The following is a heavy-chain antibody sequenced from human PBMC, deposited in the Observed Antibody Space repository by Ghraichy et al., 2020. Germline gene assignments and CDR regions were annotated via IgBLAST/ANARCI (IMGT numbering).Heavy chain of an antibody. CDR2: VSAYNGNT. J-gene: IGHJ6*02. CDR1: GYSFNNYG. D-gene: IGHD3-3*01. V-gene: IGHV1-18*01. CDR3: ARYYDCWSTYWGQYYYSGMDV. Sequence: ASVKVSCKASGYSFNNYGISWVRQAPGQGLEWLGWVSAYNGNTDYSQKLQGRVTMTIDTSTSTAYMELRSLRSDDTAVYYCARYYDCWSTYWGQYYYSGMDVWGQGTTVTVSS.